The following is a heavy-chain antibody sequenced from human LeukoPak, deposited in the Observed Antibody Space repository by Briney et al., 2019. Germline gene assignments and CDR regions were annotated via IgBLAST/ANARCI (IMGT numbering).Heavy chain of an antibody. J-gene: IGHJ4*02. Sequence: PSETLSLTCTVSGGSISSGGYYWSWIRQHPGKGLEWIGYIYYSGSTYYNPSLKSRVTISVDTSKNQFSQKLSSVTAADTAVYYCARRMMGVSPPFDYWGQGTLVTVSS. CDR3: ARRMMGVSPPFDY. CDR2: IYYSGST. V-gene: IGHV4-31*03. CDR1: GGSISSGGYY. D-gene: IGHD1-26*01.